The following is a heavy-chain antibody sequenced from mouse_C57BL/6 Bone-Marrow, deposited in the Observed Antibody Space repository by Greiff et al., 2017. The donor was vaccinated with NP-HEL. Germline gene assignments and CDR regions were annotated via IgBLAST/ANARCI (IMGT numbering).Heavy chain of an antibody. D-gene: IGHD1-1*01. CDR1: GYTFTDYE. CDR3: TRSYYGSPWYFDV. Sequence: VQLQQSGAELVRPGASVTLSCKASGYTFTDYEMHWVKQTPVHGLEWIGAIDPETGGTAYNQKFKGKAILTADKSSSTAYMELRSLTSEDSALYYCTRSYYGSPWYFDVWGTGTTFTVSS. J-gene: IGHJ1*03. CDR2: IDPETGGT. V-gene: IGHV1-15*01.